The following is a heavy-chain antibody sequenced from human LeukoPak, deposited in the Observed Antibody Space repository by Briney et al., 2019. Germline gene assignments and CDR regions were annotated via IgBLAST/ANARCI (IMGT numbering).Heavy chain of an antibody. CDR3: ARDQEGFDY. CDR2: IYPRDGST. Sequence: ASVKVSCKASGYTFTNNYLHWVRQAPGQGLEWMGMIYPRDGSTSYAQSFQGRVTVTRDTSTTTVHMELRGLRSEDTAVYYCARDQEGFDYWGQGTVVTVSS. V-gene: IGHV1-46*01. CDR1: GYTFTNNY. J-gene: IGHJ4*02.